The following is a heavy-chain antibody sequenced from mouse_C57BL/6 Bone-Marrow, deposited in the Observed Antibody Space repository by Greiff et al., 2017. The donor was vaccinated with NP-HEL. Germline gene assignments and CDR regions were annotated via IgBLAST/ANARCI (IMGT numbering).Heavy chain of an antibody. CDR2: IDPSDSET. D-gene: IGHD1-1*01. Sequence: VQLQQPGAELVRPGSSVKLSCKASGYTFTSYWMHWVKQRPIQGLEWIGNIDPSDSETHYNQKFKDKATLTVDKSSSTAYMQLSSLTSEDSAVYYCAREDYYGSPWFAYWGQGTLVTVSA. CDR1: GYTFTSYW. CDR3: AREDYYGSPWFAY. J-gene: IGHJ3*01. V-gene: IGHV1-52*01.